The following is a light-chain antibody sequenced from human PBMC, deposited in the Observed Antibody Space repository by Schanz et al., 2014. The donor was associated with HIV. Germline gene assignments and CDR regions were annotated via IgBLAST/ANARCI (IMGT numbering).Light chain of an antibody. V-gene: IGLV1-40*01. CDR2: GSS. J-gene: IGLJ1*01. Sequence: QSVLTQPPSVSGAPGQRVTISCTGSSSNIGTGYDVHWYQQLPGTAPKLLIYGSSNRPSGVPDRFSGSKSGTSASLAITGLQAEDEADYYCQSYDINLNSYVFGPGTKLPV. CDR1: SSNIGTGYD. CDR3: QSYDINLNSYV.